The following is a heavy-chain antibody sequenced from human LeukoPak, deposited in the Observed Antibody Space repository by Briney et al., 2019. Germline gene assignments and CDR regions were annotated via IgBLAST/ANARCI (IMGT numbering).Heavy chain of an antibody. CDR2: ISAYNGNT. Sequence: GASVKVSCKASGYTFTSYGISGVRQAPGQGLEWIGWISAYNGNTNYVQKLQGGVTMTTDTSTSTAYIELRSLRSDDTAVYYCARVNYDFWSGYWGEIDPWGQGTLVTVSS. V-gene: IGHV1-18*01. J-gene: IGHJ5*02. CDR1: GYTFTSYG. D-gene: IGHD3-3*01. CDR3: ARVNYDFWSGYWGEIDP.